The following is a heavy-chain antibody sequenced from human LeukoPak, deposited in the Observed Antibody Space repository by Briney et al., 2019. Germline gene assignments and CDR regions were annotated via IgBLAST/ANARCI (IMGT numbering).Heavy chain of an antibody. CDR2: ISGSGGST. D-gene: IGHD2-15*01. V-gene: IGHV3-23*01. Sequence: GGSLRLSCAASGFTFSSYAMSWVRQAPGKGLEWVSAISGSGGSTYYADSVKGRFTISRDNSKNTLYLQMNSLRAEDTAVYYCASDIVVVVAAGYFDYWGQGTLVTVSS. CDR1: GFTFSSYA. CDR3: ASDIVVVVAAGYFDY. J-gene: IGHJ4*02.